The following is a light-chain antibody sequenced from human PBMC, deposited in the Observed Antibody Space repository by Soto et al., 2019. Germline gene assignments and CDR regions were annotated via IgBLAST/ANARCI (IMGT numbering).Light chain of an antibody. V-gene: IGKV3-11*01. CDR3: QQRSNWPLT. Sequence: EIVLTQSPATLSLSPGESATLSCRTSQSVGNYLGWYQQRPGQAPRLLMYDVSNRATGIPARFSGSGSGTDFTLTISRLESEDFAVYYCQQRSNWPLTFGEGTKVEIK. CDR1: QSVGNY. J-gene: IGKJ4*01. CDR2: DVS.